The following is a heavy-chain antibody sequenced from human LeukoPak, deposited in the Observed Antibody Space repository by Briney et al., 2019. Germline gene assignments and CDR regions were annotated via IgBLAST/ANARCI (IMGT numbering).Heavy chain of an antibody. D-gene: IGHD3/OR15-3a*01. CDR3: ATMGLKPLPYYFDY. CDR1: GFTFSSYW. J-gene: IGHJ4*02. CDR2: IKQDGSER. V-gene: IGHV3-7*01. Sequence: GSLRLSCAASGFTFSSYWMSWVRQAPGKGLEWVANIKQDGSERYHVDSVKGRFTISRDNAKNSLHLQMNSLRVEDTAVYYCATMGLKPLPYYFDYWGQGTLVTVSS.